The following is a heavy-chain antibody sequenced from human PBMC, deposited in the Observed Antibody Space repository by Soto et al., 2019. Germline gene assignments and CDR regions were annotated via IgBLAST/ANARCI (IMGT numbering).Heavy chain of an antibody. J-gene: IGHJ3*02. CDR3: ARAKAVAGNDAFDI. V-gene: IGHV4-61*01. D-gene: IGHD6-19*01. CDR1: GGSVSSGSYY. Sequence: QVQLQESGPGLVKPSETLSLTCTVSGGSVSSGSYYWRWIRQPPGKGLDWIGYIYYNGSTNYNRSLNSRRTISVDTSKNRFALKLSSVTAADTAVYYCARAKAVAGNDAFDIWGQGRMVTVSS. CDR2: IYYNGST.